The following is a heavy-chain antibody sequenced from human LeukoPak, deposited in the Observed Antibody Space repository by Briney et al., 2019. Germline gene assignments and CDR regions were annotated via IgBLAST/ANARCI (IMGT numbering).Heavy chain of an antibody. CDR1: GFTFSSYW. V-gene: IGHV3-74*01. D-gene: IGHD3-22*01. Sequence: GGSLRLSCAASGFTFSSYWMHWVRQAPGKGLVWVSRINSDGSSTSYADSVKGRFIISRDNAKNTLYLQMNGLRAEDTAVYYCARGGYYYDNSGYSYSLGYWGQGTLVTVSS. J-gene: IGHJ4*02. CDR3: ARGGYYYDNSGYSYSLGY. CDR2: INSDGSST.